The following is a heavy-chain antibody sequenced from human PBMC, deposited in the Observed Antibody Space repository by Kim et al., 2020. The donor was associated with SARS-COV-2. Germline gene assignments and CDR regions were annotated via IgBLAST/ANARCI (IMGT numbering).Heavy chain of an antibody. CDR2: INHSGST. CDR1: GGSFSGYY. D-gene: IGHD3-10*01. CDR3: ARTMRPTMVRGGRPFDI. V-gene: IGHV4-34*01. Sequence: SETLSLTCAVYGGSFSGYYWSWIRQPPGKGLEWIGEINHSGSTNYNPSLKSRVTISVDTSKNQFSLKLSSVTAADTAVYYCARTMRPTMVRGGRPFDIWG. J-gene: IGHJ3*02.